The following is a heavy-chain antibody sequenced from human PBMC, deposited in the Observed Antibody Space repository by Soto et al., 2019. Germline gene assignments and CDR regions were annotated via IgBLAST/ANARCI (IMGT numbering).Heavy chain of an antibody. Sequence: SETLSLTCAVYGGSFSGYYWSWIRQPPGKGLEWIGEINHSGSTNYNPSLKSRVTISVDTSKNQFSLKLSSVTAADTAVYYCARGGCGGDCYHFYWGQGTLVTVSS. CDR3: ARGGCGGDCYHFY. J-gene: IGHJ4*02. D-gene: IGHD2-21*01. CDR2: INHSGST. V-gene: IGHV4-34*01. CDR1: GGSFSGYY.